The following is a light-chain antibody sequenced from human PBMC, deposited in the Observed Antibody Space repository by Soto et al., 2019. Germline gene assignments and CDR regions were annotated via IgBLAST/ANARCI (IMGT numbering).Light chain of an antibody. V-gene: IGKV1-9*01. Sequence: IQLTQSPSSLSASVGDSVTITCRASLGISSYLAWYQQKPGKAPKLLIYAASTLQSGVPSRFSGSGSGTDFTLTISSRQPEDFATYYCQQLNSNHRGAFGRGTKVDIK. J-gene: IGKJ1*01. CDR1: LGISSY. CDR3: QQLNSNHRGA. CDR2: AAS.